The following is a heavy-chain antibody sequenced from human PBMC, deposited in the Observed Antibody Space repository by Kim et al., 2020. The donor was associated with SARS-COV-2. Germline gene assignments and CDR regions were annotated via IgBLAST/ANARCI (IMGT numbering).Heavy chain of an antibody. V-gene: IGHV4-59*01. CDR3: GIAAAGHRGGWYFDL. J-gene: IGHJ2*01. Sequence: SETLSLTCTVSGGSISSYYWSWIRQPPGKGLEWIGYIYYSGSTNYNPSLKSRVTISVDTSKNQFSLKLSSVTAADTAVYYCGIAAAGHRGGWYFDLWGRGTLVTVSS. CDR1: GGSISSYY. CDR2: IYYSGST. D-gene: IGHD6-13*01.